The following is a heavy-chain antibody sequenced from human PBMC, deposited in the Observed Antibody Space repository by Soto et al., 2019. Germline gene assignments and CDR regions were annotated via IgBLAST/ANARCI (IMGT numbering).Heavy chain of an antibody. CDR2: ISGGSSYI. J-gene: IGHJ6*02. V-gene: IGHV3-21*01. CDR3: ARGTGMDV. Sequence: EVQLVESGGGLVKPGGSLRLSCAASGFTFSSYSMNWVRQAPGKGLEWVSSISGGSSYIYYPDSVKGRFTISRDNAKNSLYLQMNSLRAVDTAVYYCARGTGMDVWGQGTTVTVSS. CDR1: GFTFSSYS.